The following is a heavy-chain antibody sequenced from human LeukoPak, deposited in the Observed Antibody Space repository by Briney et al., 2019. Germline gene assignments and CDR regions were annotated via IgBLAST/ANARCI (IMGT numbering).Heavy chain of an antibody. D-gene: IGHD3-3*01. J-gene: IGHJ4*02. CDR2: INHSGST. Sequence: SETLSLTCAVYGGSFSGYYWSLIRQPPGKGLEWIGEINHSGSTNYNPSLKSRVTISVDTSKNQFSLKLSSVTAADTAVYYCAKRHSVSGYHFDYWGQGTLVTVSS. CDR1: GGSFSGYY. V-gene: IGHV4-34*01. CDR3: AKRHSVSGYHFDY.